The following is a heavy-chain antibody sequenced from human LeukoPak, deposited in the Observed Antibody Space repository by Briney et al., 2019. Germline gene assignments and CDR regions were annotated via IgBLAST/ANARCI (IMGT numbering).Heavy chain of an antibody. D-gene: IGHD1-26*01. Sequence: GGSLRLSCAASGFTFSDYYMSWIRQAPGKGLEWVSYISSSGSTIYYADSVRGRFTISRDNAKNSLYLQMNSLRAEDTAVYYCAREATPDAFDIWGQGTMVTVSS. J-gene: IGHJ3*02. CDR1: GFTFSDYY. CDR2: ISSSGSTI. V-gene: IGHV3-11*01. CDR3: AREATPDAFDI.